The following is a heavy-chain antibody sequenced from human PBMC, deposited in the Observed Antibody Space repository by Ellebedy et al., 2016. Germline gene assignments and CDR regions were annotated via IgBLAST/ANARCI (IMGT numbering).Heavy chain of an antibody. V-gene: IGHV3-7*01. CDR1: GFTFSSYW. CDR2: IKSDGNEK. D-gene: IGHD4-17*01. J-gene: IGHJ4*02. CDR3: VRYGLSATFDY. Sequence: GESLKISCAASGFTFSSYWLGWVRQAPGKGLEWVANIKSDGNEKYFLHSVMGRFTISRDNAKSSLFLQMNSLRDEDTAMYYCVRYGLSATFDYWGPGILVTVSS.